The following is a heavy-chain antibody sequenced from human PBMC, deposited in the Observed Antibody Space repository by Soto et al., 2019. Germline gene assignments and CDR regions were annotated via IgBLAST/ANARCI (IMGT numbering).Heavy chain of an antibody. D-gene: IGHD6-19*01. CDR2: ISTYSSNI. CDR3: ARARGIAVAHDY. J-gene: IGHJ4*02. V-gene: IGHV1-18*01. Sequence: ASVKVSCKASGYTFTNYGITWVRQAPGQGLGWMGWISTYSSNIKYAQNLQGRVTMTTDTSTNTAYMEVRSLTYDDTAVYYCARARGIAVAHDYWGQGTLVTVSS. CDR1: GYTFTNYG.